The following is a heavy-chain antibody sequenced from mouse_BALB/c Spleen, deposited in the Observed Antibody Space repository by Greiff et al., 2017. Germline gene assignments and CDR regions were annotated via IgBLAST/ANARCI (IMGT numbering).Heavy chain of an antibody. V-gene: IGHV7-3*02. Sequence: EVQRVESGGGLVQPGGSLRLSCATSGFTFTDYYMSWVRQPPGKALEWLGFIRNKANGYTTEYSASVKGRFTISRDNSQSILYLQMNTLRAEDSATYYCARGRDGYFDVWGAGTTVTVSS. J-gene: IGHJ1*01. CDR3: ARGRDGYFDV. CDR2: IRNKANGYTT. D-gene: IGHD3-3*01. CDR1: GFTFTDYY.